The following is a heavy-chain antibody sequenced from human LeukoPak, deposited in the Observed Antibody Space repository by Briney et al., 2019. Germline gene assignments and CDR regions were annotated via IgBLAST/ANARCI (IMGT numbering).Heavy chain of an antibody. Sequence: GASVKVSCKASGYTFNSFGISWVRQAPGQGLEWMGWISAYNGNTHYPEKLQGRLTMTTDTSTSTAYMELRSLRSDDTAIYYCARDIVMMVGSDYYGKDVWGQGTTVTVSS. CDR3: ARDIVMMVGSDYYGKDV. V-gene: IGHV1-18*01. D-gene: IGHD2-15*01. J-gene: IGHJ6*02. CDR2: ISAYNGNT. CDR1: GYTFNSFG.